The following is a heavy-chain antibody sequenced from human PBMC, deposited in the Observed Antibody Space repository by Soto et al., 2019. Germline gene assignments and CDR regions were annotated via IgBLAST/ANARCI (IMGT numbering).Heavy chain of an antibody. CDR2: ISYDGSNK. Sequence: QVQLVESGGGVVQPGRSLRLSCAASGFTFSSYGMHWVRQAPGKGLEWVAVISYDGSNKYYADSVKGRFTISRDNSKTTLYLQMNSLRAEDADVYYCANDVYILRQQLVRSLDYWGQGTLVTVSS. D-gene: IGHD6-13*01. CDR3: ANDVYILRQQLVRSLDY. J-gene: IGHJ4*02. V-gene: IGHV3-30*18. CDR1: GFTFSSYG.